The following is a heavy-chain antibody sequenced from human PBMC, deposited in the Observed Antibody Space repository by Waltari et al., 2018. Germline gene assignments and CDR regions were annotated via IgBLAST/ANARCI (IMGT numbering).Heavy chain of an antibody. J-gene: IGHJ5*02. Sequence: QVQLQESGPGLVKPSETLSLTCAVSGYSISRGYYWGWIRQPPGKGLEWIGSIYHSGSTYYNPSLKSRVTISVDTSKNQFSLKLSSVTAADTAVYYCATLEMATIRFDPWGQGTLVTVSS. CDR2: IYHSGST. CDR3: ATLEMATIRFDP. CDR1: GYSISRGYY. D-gene: IGHD5-12*01. V-gene: IGHV4-38-2*01.